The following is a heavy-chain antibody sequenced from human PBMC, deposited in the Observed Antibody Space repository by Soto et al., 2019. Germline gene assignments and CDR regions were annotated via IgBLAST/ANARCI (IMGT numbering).Heavy chain of an antibody. V-gene: IGHV1-46*01. D-gene: IGHD1-26*01. CDR1: GYTFTASY. J-gene: IGHJ3*02. Sequence: ASVKVSCKASGYTFTASYMHWVRQAPRQGLEWMGIIDPSGGSTSYSQKFQGRVTMTRDTSTSTVYMELNSLRSEDTAVFYCARDSGHYYRSDAFDKWGQGTMVTVSS. CDR3: ARDSGHYYRSDAFDK. CDR2: IDPSGGST.